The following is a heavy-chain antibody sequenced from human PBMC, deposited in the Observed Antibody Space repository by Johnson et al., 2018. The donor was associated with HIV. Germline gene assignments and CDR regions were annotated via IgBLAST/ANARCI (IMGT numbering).Heavy chain of an antibody. J-gene: IGHJ3*01. V-gene: IGHV3-7*05. CDR3: VRDFGHWDDAFGF. CDR2: IKRDGSKT. D-gene: IGHD7-27*01. CDR1: GFNFTYYW. Sequence: VQLVESGGNLVQPGGALRLSCAASGFNFTYYWMSWVRQAPGQGLEWVANIKRDGSKTYYGDSVKGRFTISRDNAKNSLYLQMNSLRVEDTAMYYCVRDFGHWDDAFGFWGRGTKVTVSS.